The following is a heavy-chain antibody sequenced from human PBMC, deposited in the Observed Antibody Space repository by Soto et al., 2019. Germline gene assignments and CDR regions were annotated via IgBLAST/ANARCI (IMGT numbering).Heavy chain of an antibody. J-gene: IGHJ4*02. CDR3: ARTASVSGGFDY. Sequence: QVQLVESGGGLVKPGGSLRLSCAASGFTFSDYYMSWIRQAPGKGLEWVSYISSSSSYTNYADSVKGRFTISRDNAKNSLYLQMNSLRAEDAAVYYCARTASVSGGFDYWGQGTLVTVSS. CDR1: GFTFSDYY. D-gene: IGHD2-15*01. V-gene: IGHV3-11*05. CDR2: ISSSSSYT.